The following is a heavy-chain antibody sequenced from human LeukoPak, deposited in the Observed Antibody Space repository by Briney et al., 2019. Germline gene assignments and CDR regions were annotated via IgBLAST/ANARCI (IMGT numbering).Heavy chain of an antibody. Sequence: GGSLRLSCAASGFTFSSYAMHWVRQAPGKGLEWVAVISYDGSNKYYADSVKGRFTISRDNSKNTLYLQMNSLRAEDTVVYYCARDSYSSGWQNWFDPWGQGTLVTVSS. V-gene: IGHV3-30-3*01. J-gene: IGHJ5*02. D-gene: IGHD6-19*01. CDR3: ARDSYSSGWQNWFDP. CDR2: ISYDGSNK. CDR1: GFTFSSYA.